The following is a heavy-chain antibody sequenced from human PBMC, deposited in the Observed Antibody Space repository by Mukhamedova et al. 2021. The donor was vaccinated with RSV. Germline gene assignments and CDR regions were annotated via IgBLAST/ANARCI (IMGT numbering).Heavy chain of an antibody. D-gene: IGHD6-13*01. CDR1: SSYA. V-gene: IGHV3-30-3*01. CDR3: ASSIAAAEGYYYYYMDV. CDR2: ISYDGSNK. Sequence: SSYATHWVRQAPGKGLEWVAVISYDGSNKYYADSVKGRFTISRDNSKNTLYLQMNSLRAEDTAVYYCASSIAAAEGYYYYYMDV. J-gene: IGHJ6*03.